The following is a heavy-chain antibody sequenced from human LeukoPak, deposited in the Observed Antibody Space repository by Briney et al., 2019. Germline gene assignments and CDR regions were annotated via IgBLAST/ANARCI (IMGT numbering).Heavy chain of an antibody. J-gene: IGHJ4*02. CDR2: IWYDGSNK. CDR1: GFTFSSYG. D-gene: IGHD3-22*01. V-gene: IGHV3-33*06. CDR3: AKDSRYYYDSSGYYYGTDHIDY. Sequence: GGSLRLSCAASGFTFSSYGMHWVRQAPGKGLEWVAVIWYDGSNKYYADSVKGRFTISRDNSKNTLYLQMNSLRAEDTAVYYCAKDSRYYYDSSGYYYGTDHIDYWGQGTLVTVSS.